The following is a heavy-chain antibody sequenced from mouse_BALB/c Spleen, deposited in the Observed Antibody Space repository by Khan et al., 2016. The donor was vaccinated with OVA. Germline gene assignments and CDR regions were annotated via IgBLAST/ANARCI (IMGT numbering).Heavy chain of an antibody. V-gene: IGHV1-26*01. CDR3: ARVYDFFAS. Sequence: VQLQQSGPDLVKPGASVKISCKASGYSFTLYYMSWVKQSHGKSLEWIGRVNPNTDNINYNQAFKGKAILTVDKSSNTAYMELSSLTSEDSSVYFCARVYDFFASWGQGTLVTVSA. J-gene: IGHJ3*01. D-gene: IGHD2-14*01. CDR1: GYSFTLYY. CDR2: VNPNTDNI.